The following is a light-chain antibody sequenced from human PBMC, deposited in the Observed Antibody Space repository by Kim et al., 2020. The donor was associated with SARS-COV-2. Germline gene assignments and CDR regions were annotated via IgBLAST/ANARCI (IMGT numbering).Light chain of an antibody. CDR2: GAS. Sequence: LSPGERATLSCRASQSIHNNYLAWHQQKPGQAPRFLIYGASSRATGTPDRFSASGSGTEFTLTISKLEPEDFAVYYCQQYARAPDTFGQGTKLEIK. CDR1: QSIHNNY. CDR3: QQYARAPDT. V-gene: IGKV3-20*01. J-gene: IGKJ2*01.